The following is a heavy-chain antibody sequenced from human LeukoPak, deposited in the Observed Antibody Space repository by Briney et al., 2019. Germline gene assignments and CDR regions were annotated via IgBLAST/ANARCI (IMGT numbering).Heavy chain of an antibody. CDR1: GFTVSSNY. J-gene: IGHJ4*02. Sequence: GGSLRLSCAASGFTVSSNYMGWVRQAPGKGLEWVSVIYSGGSTYYADSVKGRFTISRDNSKNTLYLQMNSLRAEDTAVYYCARYSSSWYAFDYWGQGTLVTVSS. D-gene: IGHD6-13*01. CDR3: ARYSSSWYAFDY. CDR2: IYSGGST. V-gene: IGHV3-66*01.